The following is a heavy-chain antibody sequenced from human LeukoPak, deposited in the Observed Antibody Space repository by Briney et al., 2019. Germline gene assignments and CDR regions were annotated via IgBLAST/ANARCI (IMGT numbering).Heavy chain of an antibody. V-gene: IGHV7-4-1*02. D-gene: IGHD1-26*01. CDR3: ARDRSGSYYHYYGMDV. CDR1: GYTFTSYA. J-gene: IGHJ6*02. CDR2: INTNTGNP. Sequence: ASVKVSCKASGYTFTSYAMNWVRQAPGQGLEWMGWINTNTGNPTYAQGFTGRFVFSLDTSVSTAYLQISSLKAEDTAVYYCARDRSGSYYHYYGMDVWGQGTTVTVSS.